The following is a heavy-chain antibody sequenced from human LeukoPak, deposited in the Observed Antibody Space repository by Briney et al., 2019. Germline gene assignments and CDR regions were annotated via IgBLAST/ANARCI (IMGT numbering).Heavy chain of an antibody. J-gene: IGHJ4*02. CDR3: ARGANVFPGDHFDY. D-gene: IGHD3-10*01. CDR1: GGSISSHY. Sequence: PSETLSLTCTVSGGSISSHYWSWIRQPPGKGLEWIGYIYYSGSTNYNPSLKSRVAISVDTSKNQFSLKLSSVTAADTAVYYCARGANVFPGDHFDYWGQGTLVTVSS. CDR2: IYYSGST. V-gene: IGHV4-59*11.